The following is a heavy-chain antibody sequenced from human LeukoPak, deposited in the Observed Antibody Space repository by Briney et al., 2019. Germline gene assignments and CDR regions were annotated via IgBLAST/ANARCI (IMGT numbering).Heavy chain of an antibody. CDR1: GFTFSSYA. CDR3: AGVYDYVWGSYREVDY. V-gene: IGHV3-23*01. CDR2: ISGSGGST. Sequence: GRSLRLSCAASGFTFSSYAMSWVRQAPGKGLEWVSAISGSGGSTYYADSVKGRFTISRDNSKNTLYLQMNSLRAEDTAVYYCAGVYDYVWGSYREVDYWGQGTLVTVSS. J-gene: IGHJ4*02. D-gene: IGHD3-16*02.